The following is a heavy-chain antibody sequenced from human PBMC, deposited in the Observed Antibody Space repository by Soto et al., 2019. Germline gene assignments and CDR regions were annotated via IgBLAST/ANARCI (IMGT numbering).Heavy chain of an antibody. J-gene: IGHJ5*02. V-gene: IGHV4-4*07. CDR2: IHSTRSP. CDR3: ARSPAYGDYANLDT. D-gene: IGHD4-17*01. Sequence: SETLSLTCTVSGDSVSKYYWNWIRQPAGKGLEWIGRIHSTRSPNYNPSLKSRVTMSVDTSKNQFSLKLNLTSVTAADKAVYYCARSPAYGDYANLDTWGQGTLVTVSS. CDR1: GDSVSKYY.